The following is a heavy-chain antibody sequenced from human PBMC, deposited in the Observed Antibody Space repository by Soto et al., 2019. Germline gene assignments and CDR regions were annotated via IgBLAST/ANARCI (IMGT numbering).Heavy chain of an antibody. CDR2: ISYDGSNK. D-gene: IGHD3-22*01. J-gene: IGHJ4*02. Sequence: PGGSLSLSCAASGFTFSSYAMHWVRQAPGKGLEWVAAISYDGSNKYYADPVKGRFTIPRDNSKNTLYLQMNSLRAEDTAVYYCARDDRYYYDSSGFGYWGQGTLVTVSS. CDR1: GFTFSSYA. CDR3: ARDDRYYYDSSGFGY. V-gene: IGHV3-30-3*01.